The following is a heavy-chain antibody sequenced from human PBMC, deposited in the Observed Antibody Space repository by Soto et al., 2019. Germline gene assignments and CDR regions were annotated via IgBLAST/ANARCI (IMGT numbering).Heavy chain of an antibody. V-gene: IGHV3-15*04. CDR1: GFAFTNAW. Sequence: GGSLRLSCAASGFAFTNAWMSWVRQAPGKGLEWVGRIESKTDGGTTDYAAPVKGRFSISRDDSKNTLYLQINNLKTEDTAMYYCTTGGPFDHGDFMRDYYFDFWGQGTLVTVSS. D-gene: IGHD4-17*01. CDR3: TTGGPFDHGDFMRDYYFDF. J-gene: IGHJ4*02. CDR2: IESKTDGGTT.